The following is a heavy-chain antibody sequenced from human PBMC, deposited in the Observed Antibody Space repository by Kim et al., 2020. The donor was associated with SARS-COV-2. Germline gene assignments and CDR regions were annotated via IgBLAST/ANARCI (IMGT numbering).Heavy chain of an antibody. CDR3: ARHVSSYWYFDL. V-gene: IGHV4-59*08. Sequence: SNPSLKSRNTMSVDTSQNQFSLKLTSVIAADTAVYYCARHVSSYWYFDLWGRGTLVTVSS. D-gene: IGHD2-8*01. J-gene: IGHJ2*01.